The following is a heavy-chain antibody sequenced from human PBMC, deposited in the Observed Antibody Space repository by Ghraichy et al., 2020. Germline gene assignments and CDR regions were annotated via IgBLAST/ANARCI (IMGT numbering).Heavy chain of an antibody. Sequence: SETLSLTCTVSGGTISSYYWSWIRQPPGKGLEWIGYIYYSGRTNYNPSLKSRVTISVDTSKNQFSLKLSSVTAADTAVYYCSRPRVVPAAISQRQFYYYGMDVWCQGTTVTVSS. CDR2: IYYSGRT. CDR1: GGTISSYY. CDR3: SRPRVVPAAISQRQFYYYGMDV. D-gene: IGHD2-2*01. J-gene: IGHJ6*02. V-gene: IGHV4-59*01.